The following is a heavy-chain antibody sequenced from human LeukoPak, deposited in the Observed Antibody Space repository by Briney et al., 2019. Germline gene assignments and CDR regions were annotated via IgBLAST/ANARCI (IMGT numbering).Heavy chain of an antibody. CDR1: GGSFSGYY. J-gene: IGHJ4*02. D-gene: IGHD2-2*01. V-gene: IGHV4-34*01. CDR3: ARMWPPTAHIVVVPAARAFLFDY. Sequence: SETLSLTCAVYGGSFSGYYWSWIRQPPGKGLEWIGEINHSGSTNYNPSLKSRVTISVDTSKNQFSLKLSSVTAADTAVYYCARMWPPTAHIVVVPAARAFLFDYWGQGTLVTVSS. CDR2: INHSGST.